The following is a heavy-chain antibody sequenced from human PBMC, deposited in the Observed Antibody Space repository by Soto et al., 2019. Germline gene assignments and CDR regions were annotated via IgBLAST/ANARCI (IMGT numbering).Heavy chain of an antibody. D-gene: IGHD3-3*01. CDR3: ARDPAYYDFWSGRDYYYGMDA. V-gene: IGHV1-2*04. J-gene: IGHJ6*02. CDR2: INPNSGGT. Sequence: XSVKVSCKASVYTFTCYYMHWVRQAPGQGLEWMGWINPNSGGTNYAQKFQGWVTMTRDTSISTAYMELSRLRSDDTAVYYCARDPAYYDFWSGRDYYYGMDAWGQGTTATVSS. CDR1: VYTFTCYY.